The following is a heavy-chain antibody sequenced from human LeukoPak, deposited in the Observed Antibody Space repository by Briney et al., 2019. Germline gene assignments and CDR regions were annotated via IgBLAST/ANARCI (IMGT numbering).Heavy chain of an antibody. D-gene: IGHD6-13*01. CDR2: ISYDGSNK. Sequence: GGSLRLSCAASGFTFSSYAMHWVRQAPGKGLEWVAVISYDGSNKYYADSVKGRFTISRDNSKNTLYLQMNSLRAEDTAVYYCARNKAGDPIAAATLDYWGQGTLVTVSS. J-gene: IGHJ4*02. CDR1: GFTFSSYA. V-gene: IGHV3-30-3*01. CDR3: ARNKAGDPIAAATLDY.